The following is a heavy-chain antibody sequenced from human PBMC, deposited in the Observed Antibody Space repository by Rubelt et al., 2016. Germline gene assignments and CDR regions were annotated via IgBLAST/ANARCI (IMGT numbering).Heavy chain of an antibody. CDR2: IIPIFGTA. CDR1: GGTFSSYA. CDR3: ASAVGYQSQGNFQH. D-gene: IGHD3-16*02. J-gene: IGHJ1*01. V-gene: IGHV1-69*01. Sequence: QVQLVQSGAEVKKPGSSVKVSCKASGGTFSSYAISWVRQAPGQGLEWMGGIIPIFGTANDAQSFQGRVTITADESTSSAYMELSSLRSEGTAVDYCASAVGYQSQGNFQHWGQGTLVTVSS.